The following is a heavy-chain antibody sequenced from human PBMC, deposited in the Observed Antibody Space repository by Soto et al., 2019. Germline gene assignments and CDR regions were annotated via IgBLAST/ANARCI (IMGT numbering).Heavy chain of an antibody. CDR1: GGSISSGGYY. V-gene: IGHV4-31*03. D-gene: IGHD3-3*01. Sequence: PSETLSLTCTFSGGSISSGGYYWSWIRQHPGKGLEWIGYIYYSGSTYYNPSLKSRVTISVDTSKNQFSLKLSSVTAADTAVYYCARGITIFGVVIETNYNWFDPWGQGTLVTVSS. J-gene: IGHJ5*02. CDR3: ARGITIFGVVIETNYNWFDP. CDR2: IYYSGST.